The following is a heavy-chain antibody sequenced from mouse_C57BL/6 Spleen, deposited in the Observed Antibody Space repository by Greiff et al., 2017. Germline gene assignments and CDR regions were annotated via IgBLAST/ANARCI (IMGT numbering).Heavy chain of an antibody. D-gene: IGHD3-2*02. CDR3: ATAQATYYFDY. V-gene: IGHV1-54*01. J-gene: IGHJ2*01. CDR1: GYAFTNYL. CDR2: INPGSGGT. Sequence: QVQLQQSGAELVRPGTSVKVSCKASGYAFTNYLIEWVKQRPGQGLEGIGVINPGSGGTNYNEKFKGKATLTADKSSSTAYMQLSSLTSEDSAVYFCATAQATYYFDYWGQGTTLTVSS.